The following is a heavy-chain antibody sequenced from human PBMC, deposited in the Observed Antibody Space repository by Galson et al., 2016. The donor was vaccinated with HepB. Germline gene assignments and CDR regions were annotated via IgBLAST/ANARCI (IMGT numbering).Heavy chain of an antibody. D-gene: IGHD4-17*01. Sequence: SLRLSCAASGFTFSSSWMTWVRQAPGKGLEWVANVNQDGGEKFYVDSVKGRFTISRDNAKKSLYLQMNSLRAEDTAVYYCAKGSTDYGIDYWGQGTLVTVSS. CDR1: GFTFSSSW. J-gene: IGHJ4*02. CDR2: VNQDGGEK. CDR3: AKGSTDYGIDY. V-gene: IGHV3-7*05.